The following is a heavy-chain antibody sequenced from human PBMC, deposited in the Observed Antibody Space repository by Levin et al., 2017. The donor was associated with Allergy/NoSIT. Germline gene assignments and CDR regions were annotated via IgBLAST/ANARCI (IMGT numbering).Heavy chain of an antibody. J-gene: IGHJ4*02. CDR2: ISGSGGST. D-gene: IGHD3-22*01. V-gene: IGHV3-23*01. CDR3: AKNKRLVVVDLYYFDY. Sequence: GGSLRLSCAASGFTFSSYAMSWVRQAPGKGLEWVSAISGSGGSTYYADSVKGRFTISRDNSKNTLYLQMNSLRAEDTAVYYCAKNKRLVVVDLYYFDYWGQGTLVTVSS. CDR1: GFTFSSYA.